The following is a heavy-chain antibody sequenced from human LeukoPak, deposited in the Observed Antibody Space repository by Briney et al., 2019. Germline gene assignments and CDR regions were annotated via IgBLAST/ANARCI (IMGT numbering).Heavy chain of an antibody. Sequence: GESLKISCKGSGYSFTSYWIAWVRQMPGKGLEWMGIIYPDGSDTRYSPSFQGQVSISADKSISTAYLQWSSLKASDTAMYYCARSADNWVFDPWGQGTLVTVSS. CDR3: ARSADNWVFDP. J-gene: IGHJ5*02. V-gene: IGHV5-51*01. CDR1: GYSFTSYW. CDR2: IYPDGSDT. D-gene: IGHD1-1*01.